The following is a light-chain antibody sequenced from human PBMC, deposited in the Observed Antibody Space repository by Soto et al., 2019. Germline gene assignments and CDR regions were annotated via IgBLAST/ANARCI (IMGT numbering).Light chain of an antibody. CDR1: SSDFGDYDY. J-gene: IGLJ1*01. V-gene: IGLV2-23*01. CDR2: EGH. Sequence: QSALTQPASVSGSPGQSITISCTGTSSDFGDYDYVSWYLQHPGKAPKVMISEGHRRPSGVPDRFSGSTSVNSASLTISGLQADDEADYYCCLYIGATTYVFGTGTKVTV. CDR3: CLYIGATTYV.